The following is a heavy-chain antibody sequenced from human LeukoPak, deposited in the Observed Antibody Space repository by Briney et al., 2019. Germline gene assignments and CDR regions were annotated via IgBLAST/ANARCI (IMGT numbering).Heavy chain of an antibody. V-gene: IGHV3-66*02. J-gene: IGHJ3*02. CDR2: IYSGGST. Sequence: GGSLRLSSAASGFTVSSNYMSWVRQAPGKGVQWASVIYSGGSTYYADSVKGRFTISRYNSKNTLYLQMNSLRAEDTAVYYCAGDYYAYDAFDIWGQGTMVTVSS. CDR1: GFTVSSNY. CDR3: AGDYYAYDAFDI. D-gene: IGHD3-22*01.